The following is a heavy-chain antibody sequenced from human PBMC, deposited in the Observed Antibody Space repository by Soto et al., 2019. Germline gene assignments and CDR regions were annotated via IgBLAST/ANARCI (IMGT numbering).Heavy chain of an antibody. CDR2: IDPSDSYT. V-gene: IGHV5-10-1*01. D-gene: IGHD6-13*01. Sequence: PGESLKISCKGSGYSFTSYWISWVRQMPGKGLEWTGRIDPSDSYTNYSPSFQGHVTISADKSISTAYLQWSSLKASDTAMYYCARIAAAGNWFDPWGQGTLVTVSS. CDR1: GYSFTSYW. CDR3: ARIAAAGNWFDP. J-gene: IGHJ5*02.